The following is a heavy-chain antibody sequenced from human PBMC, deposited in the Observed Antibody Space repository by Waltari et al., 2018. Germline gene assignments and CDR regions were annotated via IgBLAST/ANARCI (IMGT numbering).Heavy chain of an antibody. D-gene: IGHD2-15*01. Sequence: EVQLVESGGGLVQPGRSLRLSCTGFGFTFVDYGVSWVRQAPGKGLEWVGFIRSKGDGGTKKDAASVRGRFTRSRDDSKSIAFLQMNGLRTEDTAVYYCTRGNFQWSSTLDYWGQGTLVNVSS. V-gene: IGHV3-49*04. J-gene: IGHJ4*02. CDR3: TRGNFQWSSTLDY. CDR2: IRSKGDGGTK. CDR1: GFTFVDYG.